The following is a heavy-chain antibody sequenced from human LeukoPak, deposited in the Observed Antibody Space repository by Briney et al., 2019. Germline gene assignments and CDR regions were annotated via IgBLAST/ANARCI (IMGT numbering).Heavy chain of an antibody. D-gene: IGHD3-10*01. J-gene: IGHJ3*02. CDR1: GGSLTNYY. V-gene: IGHV4-59*08. CDR2: IYYSGIT. Sequence: SETLSLTCTVSGGSLTNYYWSWIRQPPGKGLEWIAYIYYSGITNYNPSLKSRVTISVDTSKNQFSLKLSSVTAADTAVYYCASFTMVRGKGDAFDIWGKGTMVTVSS. CDR3: ASFTMVRGKGDAFDI.